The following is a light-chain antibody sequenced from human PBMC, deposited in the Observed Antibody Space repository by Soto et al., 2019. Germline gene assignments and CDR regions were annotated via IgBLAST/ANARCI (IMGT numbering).Light chain of an antibody. J-gene: IGLJ2*01. V-gene: IGLV2-23*02. Sequence: QSVLTQPASVSGSPGQSITISCTGTSSDVGSYNLVSWYQQHPGKAPKLMIYEVSQRPSGVSDRLSGSKSGNTASLTISGLQAEDEAHYYCCSYAGSSTLLFGGGTKVTVL. CDR3: CSYAGSSTLL. CDR1: SSDVGSYNL. CDR2: EVS.